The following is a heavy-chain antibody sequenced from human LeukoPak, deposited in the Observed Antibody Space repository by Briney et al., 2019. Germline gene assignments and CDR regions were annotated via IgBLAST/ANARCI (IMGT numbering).Heavy chain of an antibody. CDR3: ARVGYCSGGSCYVPFDY. D-gene: IGHD2-15*01. CDR2: IKQDGSEK. CDR1: GFTFSSYW. Sequence: GGSLRLSCAASGFTFSSYWMSWVRQAPGKGLEWVANIKQDGSEKYYVDSVKGRFTISRDNAKNSLYLQMNSLRAEDTAVYYCARVGYCSGGSCYVPFDYRGQGTLVTVSS. J-gene: IGHJ4*02. V-gene: IGHV3-7*03.